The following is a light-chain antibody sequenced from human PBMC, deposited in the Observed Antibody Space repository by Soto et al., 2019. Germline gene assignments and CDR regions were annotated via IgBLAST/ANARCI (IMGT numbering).Light chain of an antibody. CDR3: QQNAYSPRT. Sequence: EIVLTQSPGTLSLSPGERATLSCRASQSVTKNYLAWYQQKPGQVPRLSIYDSSSRASGIPDRFSGSGSGTDFTLTITRLEPEDLAMYYCQQNAYSPRTSRQGTKVEI. CDR1: QSVTKNY. V-gene: IGKV3-20*01. CDR2: DSS. J-gene: IGKJ1*01.